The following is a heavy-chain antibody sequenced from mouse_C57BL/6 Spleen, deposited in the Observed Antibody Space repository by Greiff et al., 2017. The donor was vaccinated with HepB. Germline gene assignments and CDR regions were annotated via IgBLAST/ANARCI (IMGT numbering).Heavy chain of an antibody. CDR3: ARRGISVYYYAMDY. D-gene: IGHD1-1*01. V-gene: IGHV3-6*01. Sequence: ESGPGLVKPSQSLSLTCSVTGYSITSGYYWNWIRQFPGNKLEWMGYISYDGSNNYNPSLKNRISITRDTSKNQFFLKLNSVTTEDTATYYCARRGISVYYYAMDYWGQGTSVTVSS. CDR2: ISYDGSN. CDR1: GYSITSGYY. J-gene: IGHJ4*01.